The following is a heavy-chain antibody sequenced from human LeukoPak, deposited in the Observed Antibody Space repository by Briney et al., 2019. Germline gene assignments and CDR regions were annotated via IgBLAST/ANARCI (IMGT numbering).Heavy chain of an antibody. V-gene: IGHV3-23*01. Sequence: GGSLRLSCATSQFNFNSYGMTWVRQAPGKGLEWVSSISGSGGSTQYADSVQGRFTISRDNSKNTLYLQMNSLRAEDTAVYYCAKDPNGDYIGTFDIWGQGTMVTVSS. CDR3: AKDPNGDYIGTFDI. CDR1: QFNFNSYG. CDR2: ISGSGGST. D-gene: IGHD4-17*01. J-gene: IGHJ3*02.